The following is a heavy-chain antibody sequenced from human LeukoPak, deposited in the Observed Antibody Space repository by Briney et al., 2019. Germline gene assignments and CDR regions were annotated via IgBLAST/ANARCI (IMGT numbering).Heavy chain of an antibody. CDR3: ARARPNYYGSGSYYNEDY. CDR2: IYTSGST. J-gene: IGHJ4*02. D-gene: IGHD3-10*01. V-gene: IGHV4-61*02. Sequence: SETLSLTCTVSGGSVSSGSYYWSWIRQPAGKGLEWIGRIYTSGSTNYNPSLKSRVTISVDTSKNQFSLKLSSVTAADTAVYYCARARPNYYGSGSYYNEDYWGQGTLVTVSS. CDR1: GGSVSSGSYY.